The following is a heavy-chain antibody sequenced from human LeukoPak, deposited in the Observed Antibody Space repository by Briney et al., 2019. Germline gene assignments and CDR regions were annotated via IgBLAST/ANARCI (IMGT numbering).Heavy chain of an antibody. CDR3: PRPDRTGDWYFDL. J-gene: IGHJ2*01. Sequence: SQTLSLTCTVSGGSISSSDSYWSWIRQPPGKGLEWIGYIYYSGSTYYNPSLKSRVSMSVDTSRNQFSLKLSSVTAADTAVYYCPRPDRTGDWYFDLWGRGTLVTVSS. CDR2: IYYSGST. CDR1: GGSISSSDSY. D-gene: IGHD1-14*01. V-gene: IGHV4-30-4*08.